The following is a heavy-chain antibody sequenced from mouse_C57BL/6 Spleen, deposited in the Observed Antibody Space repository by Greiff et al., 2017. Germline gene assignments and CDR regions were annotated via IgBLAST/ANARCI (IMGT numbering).Heavy chain of an antibody. J-gene: IGHJ2*01. CDR3: ARVDDGELDY. CDR1: GFSLTSYA. V-gene: IGHV2-9-1*01. D-gene: IGHD2-3*01. CDR2: IWTGGGT. Sequence: VQGVESGPGLVAPSQSLSLTCTVSGFSLTSYAISWVRQPPGKGLEWLGVIWTGGGTNYNSALKSRLSIRKDNSKSQVFFKMNSLQTDDTARYDCARVDDGELDYGGQGTTLTVSS.